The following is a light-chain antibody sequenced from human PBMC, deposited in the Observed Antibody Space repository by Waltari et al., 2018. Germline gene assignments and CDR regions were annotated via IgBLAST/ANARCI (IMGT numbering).Light chain of an antibody. Sequence: QSALTQPASVSGSPGQSITISCTGTGSDVGGYNHVSWYQHHPGKAPQLMIYEVSNRPSGVSNRFSGSKSGNTASLTISGLQAEDEADYYCSSYTSSGTYVFGTGTKVTVL. CDR1: GSDVGGYNH. J-gene: IGLJ1*01. V-gene: IGLV2-14*01. CDR3: SSYTSSGTYV. CDR2: EVS.